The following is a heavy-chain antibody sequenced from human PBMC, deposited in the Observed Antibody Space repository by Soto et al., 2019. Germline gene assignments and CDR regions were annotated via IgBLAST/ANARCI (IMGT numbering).Heavy chain of an antibody. V-gene: IGHV4-39*01. J-gene: IGHJ4*02. CDR1: GGSISSSSYY. CDR3: ASGEWELLPGDY. Sequence: LSLTCTVSGGSISSSSYYWGWIRQPPGKGLEWIGSIYYSGSTYYNPSLKSRVTISVDTSKNQFSLKLSSVTAADTAVYYCASGEWELLPGDYWGQGTLVTVSS. CDR2: IYYSGST. D-gene: IGHD1-26*01.